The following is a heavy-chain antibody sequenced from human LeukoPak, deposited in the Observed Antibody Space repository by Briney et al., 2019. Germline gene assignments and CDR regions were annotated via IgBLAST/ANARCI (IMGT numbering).Heavy chain of an antibody. J-gene: IGHJ4*02. CDR1: GISFSRYW. Sequence: PGGSLRLSCAASGISFSRYWMSWVRQAPGKGLEWVATTDLDGSETYYVDSVKGRFTISRDNAKESLFLQMNSLRADDTAVYYCAREYWATFDYWGQGALVTVSS. CDR2: TDLDGSET. CDR3: AREYWATFDY. D-gene: IGHD2-8*02. V-gene: IGHV3-7*04.